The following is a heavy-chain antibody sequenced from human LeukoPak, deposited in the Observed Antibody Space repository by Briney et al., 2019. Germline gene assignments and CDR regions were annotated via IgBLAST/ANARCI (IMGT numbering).Heavy chain of an antibody. D-gene: IGHD1-26*01. CDR2: ISYDGSNK. CDR1: GFTFSSYA. CDR3: VGDRQWDLLFDF. Sequence: GGSLRLSCAASGFTFSSYAMHWVRQAPGKGLEWVAVISYDGSNKYYADSVKGRFTISRDNSKNTLYLQMNSLRAEDTAVYYCVGDRQWDLLFDFWGQGTLASVSS. V-gene: IGHV3-30*04. J-gene: IGHJ4*02.